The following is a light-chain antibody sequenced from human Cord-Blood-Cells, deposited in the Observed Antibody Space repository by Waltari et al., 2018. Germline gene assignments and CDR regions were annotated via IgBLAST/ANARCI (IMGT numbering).Light chain of an antibody. CDR1: QSVSSY. CDR2: DAS. Sequence: EIVLTQSQATLSFSPGERATLSCRASQSVSSYLAWYQQKPGQAPRPLIYDASNRATDIPARFSGSGSGTDFTLTISSLEPEDFAVYYCQQRSNWLTFGGGTKVEIK. CDR3: QQRSNWLT. V-gene: IGKV3-11*01. J-gene: IGKJ4*01.